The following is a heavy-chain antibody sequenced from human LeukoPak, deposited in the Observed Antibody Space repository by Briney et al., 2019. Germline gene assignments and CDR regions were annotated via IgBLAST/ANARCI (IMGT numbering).Heavy chain of an antibody. Sequence: SQTLSLTCTVSGGSISSGDYYWSWIRQPPGKGLEWIGYIYYSGSTYYNPSLKSRVTISVDTSKNQFSLKLSSVTAADTAVYYCARGVSGSYPDDFDYWGQGTLVTVSS. V-gene: IGHV4-30-4*01. CDR3: ARGVSGSYPDDFDY. D-gene: IGHD3-10*01. CDR1: GGSISSGDYY. J-gene: IGHJ4*02. CDR2: IYYSGST.